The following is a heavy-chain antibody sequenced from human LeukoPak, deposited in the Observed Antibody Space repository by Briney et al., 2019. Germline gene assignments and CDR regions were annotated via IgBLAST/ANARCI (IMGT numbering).Heavy chain of an antibody. D-gene: IGHD4-11*01. CDR2: IIPIFGTA. CDR3: AREYSNWGANYYYYYIDV. J-gene: IGHJ6*03. V-gene: IGHV1-69*05. Sequence: GASVKVSCKASGGTFSSYAISWVRQAPGQGLEWMGRIIPIFGTANYAQKFQGRVTITTDESTSTAYMELSSLRSEDTAVYYCAREYSNWGANYYYYYIDVWGKGTTVTVSS. CDR1: GGTFSSYA.